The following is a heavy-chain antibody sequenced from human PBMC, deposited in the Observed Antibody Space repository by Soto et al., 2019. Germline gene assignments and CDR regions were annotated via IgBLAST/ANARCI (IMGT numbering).Heavy chain of an antibody. V-gene: IGHV4-31*03. J-gene: IGHJ4*02. CDR1: GASISSGGYY. CDR2: IYYSGST. CDR3: ARAPLN. Sequence: QVHLQESGPGLLKPSQTLSLTCTVSGASISSGGYYWTWIRQHPGKGLEWIGSIYYSGSTYSNPCLNSRVTISVDTTKNQFSLKLSSVTAADTVVYYCARAPLNWCQGTLVTVSS.